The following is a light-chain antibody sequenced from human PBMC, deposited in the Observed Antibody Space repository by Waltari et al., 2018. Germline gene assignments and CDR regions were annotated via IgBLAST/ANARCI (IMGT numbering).Light chain of an antibody. Sequence: ETVLTQSPATVSLSPGERVTLSCRASQSVNTYLAWYQQKPGQAPRLLIYDASNRATGIPGRFSGSGSGTDFTLTISSLQAEDVAVYYCHQHHTTPWTFGQGTEVEI. CDR1: QSVNTY. V-gene: IGKV3-11*01. J-gene: IGKJ1*01. CDR3: HQHHTTPWT. CDR2: DAS.